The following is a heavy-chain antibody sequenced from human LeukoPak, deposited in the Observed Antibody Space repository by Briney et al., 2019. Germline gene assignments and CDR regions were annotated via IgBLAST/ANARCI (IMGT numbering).Heavy chain of an antibody. J-gene: IGHJ6*02. CDR2: ISSSGSTI. V-gene: IGHV3-11*01. CDR1: GGSFSGYY. Sequence: LSLTCAVYGGSFSGYYWSWIRQAPGKGLEWVSYISSSGSTIYYADSVKGRFTISRDNAKNSLYLQMNSLRAEDTAVYYCARDPNYDFWSGYYVGMDVWGQGTTVTVSS. CDR3: ARDPNYDFWSGYYVGMDV. D-gene: IGHD3-3*01.